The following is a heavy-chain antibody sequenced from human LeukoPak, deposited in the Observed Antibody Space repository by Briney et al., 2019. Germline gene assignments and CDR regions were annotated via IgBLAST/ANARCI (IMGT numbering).Heavy chain of an antibody. Sequence: ASVKVSCKASGYTFTCYYMHWVRQAPGQGLEWMGWMNPNSGNTGYAQKFQGRVTMTRNTSISTAYMELSSLRSEDTAVYYCARGRGYDFWSGYYPHDYWGQGTLVTVSS. D-gene: IGHD3-3*01. CDR3: ARGRGYDFWSGYYPHDY. CDR1: GYTFTCYY. V-gene: IGHV1-8*02. CDR2: MNPNSGNT. J-gene: IGHJ4*02.